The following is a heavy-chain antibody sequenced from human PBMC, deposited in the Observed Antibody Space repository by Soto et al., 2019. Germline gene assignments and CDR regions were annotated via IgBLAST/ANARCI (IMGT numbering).Heavy chain of an antibody. Sequence: SATLSLTCTVSGGSITSDNWTWLRQPAPKGLEWIWRIYTSGSTNSNPSLKSRGTISVDTSKNKFSLTLSSVTAADTAVYYCASLIHIAAAGSGYYGMDVWGQGTTVT. D-gene: IGHD6-13*01. J-gene: IGHJ6*02. CDR2: IYTSGST. CDR1: GGSITSDN. V-gene: IGHV4-4*07. CDR3: ASLIHIAAAGSGYYGMDV.